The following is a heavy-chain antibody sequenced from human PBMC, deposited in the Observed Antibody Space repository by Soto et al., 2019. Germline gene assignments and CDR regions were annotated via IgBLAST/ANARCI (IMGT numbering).Heavy chain of an antibody. CDR1: GFTFSNAC. D-gene: IGHD6-6*01. J-gene: IGHJ4*02. Sequence: PGVSLRLSFSASGFTFSNACMSWVRQAPGKGLEWVGRIKSKAYGGTTEYAASVKGRFTISRDDSKSIAYLQMNSLKTEDTAVYYCTSLSSSPRAPFDYWGQGTLVTVSS. V-gene: IGHV3-15*01. CDR2: IKSKAYGGTT. CDR3: TSLSSSPRAPFDY.